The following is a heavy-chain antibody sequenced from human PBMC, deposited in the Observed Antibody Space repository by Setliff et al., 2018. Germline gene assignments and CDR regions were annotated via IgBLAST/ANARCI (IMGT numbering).Heavy chain of an antibody. CDR3: ARGRLGDGWLRFQSAGGMDV. D-gene: IGHD5-12*01. J-gene: IGHJ6*02. CDR2: ISYDGSNK. CDR1: GFTFSSYA. V-gene: IGHV3-30-3*01. Sequence: GSLRLSCAASGFTFSSYAMHWVRQAPGKGLEWVAVISYDGSNKYYADSVKGRFTISRDNSKNTLYLQMNSLRAEDTAVYYCARGRLGDGWLRFQSAGGMDVWGQGTTVTV.